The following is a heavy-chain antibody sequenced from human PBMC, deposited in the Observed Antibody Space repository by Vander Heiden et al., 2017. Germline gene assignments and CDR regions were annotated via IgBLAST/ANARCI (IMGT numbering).Heavy chain of an antibody. J-gene: IGHJ4*02. CDR2: IYPGDSDT. D-gene: IGHD3-3*01. Sequence: EVQLVQSGAGVKKPGESLQISCKGSGFSLSTYWNGWVRQMPGKGLEWMGIIYPGDSDTRYSPSFQGQVTISADKSITTAYLQWSSLKASDTAMYYCASAQFYDACFDYWGQGTLVTVSS. V-gene: IGHV5-51*01. CDR1: GFSLSTYW. CDR3: ASAQFYDACFDY.